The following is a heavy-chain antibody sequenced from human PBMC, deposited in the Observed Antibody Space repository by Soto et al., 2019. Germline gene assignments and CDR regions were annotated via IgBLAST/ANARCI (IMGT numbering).Heavy chain of an antibody. CDR2: IWYDGSNK. CDR1: GFTFSNYG. J-gene: IGHJ4*02. D-gene: IGHD3-22*01. CDR3: ARGREHYYDSSGYYYFDY. Sequence: GGSVRLSCVASGFTFSNYGMHWVRQAPGEGLEWVALIWYDGSNKFYADSVKGRFTLSRDNSKNTLYLQMNSLRAEDTAVYYCARGREHYYDSSGYYYFDYWGQGTLVTVSS. V-gene: IGHV3-33*01.